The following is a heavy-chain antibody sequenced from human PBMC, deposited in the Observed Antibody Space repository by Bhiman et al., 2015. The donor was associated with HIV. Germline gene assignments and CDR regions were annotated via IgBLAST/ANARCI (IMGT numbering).Heavy chain of an antibody. D-gene: IGHD3-10*01. CDR1: GFTFSTYA. J-gene: IGHJ5*02. CDR2: ISYDGSNK. V-gene: IGHV3-30*04. CDR3: ARESSPRTYYYGSGPLNWLDP. Sequence: QVQLVESGGGVVQPGRSLRLSCAASGFTFSTYAMHWVRQAPGKGLEWVTFISYDGSNKYYADSVKGRFTISRDNSKNTLYLQMNSLRVEDTAVYYCARESSPRTYYYGSGPLNWLDPWGQGALVTVSS.